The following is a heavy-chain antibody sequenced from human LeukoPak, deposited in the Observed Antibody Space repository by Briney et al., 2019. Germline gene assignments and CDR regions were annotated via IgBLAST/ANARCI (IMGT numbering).Heavy chain of an antibody. Sequence: GGSLRLSCAASGFTFDTYGMHWVRQAPGKGLEWVAVISYDGSNKYYADSVKGRFTISRDNSKNTLYLQMNSLRAEDTAVYYCAKEGYDILTGHFDYWGQGTLVTVSS. V-gene: IGHV3-30*18. J-gene: IGHJ4*02. D-gene: IGHD3-9*01. CDR3: AKEGYDILTGHFDY. CDR2: ISYDGSNK. CDR1: GFTFDTYG.